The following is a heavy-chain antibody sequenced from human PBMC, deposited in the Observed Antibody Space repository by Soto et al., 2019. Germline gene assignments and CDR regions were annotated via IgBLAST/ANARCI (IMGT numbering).Heavy chain of an antibody. CDR1: GFIVSSNY. Sequence: GSLRLSCAASGFIVSSNYMSWVRQAPGKGLEWVSVIYSGGSTYYADSVKGRFTISRDNSKNMLYLQMNSLSAEDTAVYYCVRDDYGMDVWGQGTAVTVSS. J-gene: IGHJ6*02. CDR3: VRDDYGMDV. CDR2: IYSGGST. V-gene: IGHV3-53*01.